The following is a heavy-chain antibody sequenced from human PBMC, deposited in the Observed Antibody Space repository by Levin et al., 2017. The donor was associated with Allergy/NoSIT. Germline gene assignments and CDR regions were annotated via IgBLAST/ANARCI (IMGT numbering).Heavy chain of an antibody. CDR3: ARKDRVIVVAGEGYYYGMDV. CDR2: IIPIFGTA. D-gene: IGHD6-19*01. J-gene: IGHJ6*02. CDR1: GGTFRNYA. V-gene: IGHV1-69*01. Sequence: GGSLRLSCKASGGTFRNYAMSWVRQAPGQGLEWMGGIIPIFGTANYAQRFQGRVTITADESTSTAYMELSSLRSEDTAVYYCARKDRVIVVAGEGYYYGMDVWGQGTTVTVSS.